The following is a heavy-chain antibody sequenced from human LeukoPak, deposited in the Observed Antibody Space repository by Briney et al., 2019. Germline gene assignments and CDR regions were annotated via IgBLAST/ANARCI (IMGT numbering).Heavy chain of an antibody. CDR2: IYYSGST. CDR1: GGSISSSY. D-gene: IGHD6-13*01. CDR3: ARASAGFDY. J-gene: IGHJ4*02. V-gene: IGHV4-39*01. Sequence: TSETLSLTCTVSGGSISSSYWSWIRQPPGKGLEWIGSIYYSGSTYYNPSLKSRVTISVDTSKNQFSLKLSSVTAADTAVYYCARASAGFDYWGQGTLVTVSS.